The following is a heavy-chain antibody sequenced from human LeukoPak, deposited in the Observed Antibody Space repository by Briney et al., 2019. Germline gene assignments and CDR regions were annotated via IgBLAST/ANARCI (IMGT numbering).Heavy chain of an antibody. CDR2: IYSDGRT. V-gene: IGHV3-53*01. J-gene: IGHJ3*02. Sequence: GGSLRLSCAASGFTVSNKYMTWVRQAPGKVLEWVSLIYSDGRTYYADSVKGRCTISRDNSKNTLYLQMNSLRVEDTAVYYCARGLFLSGYLDAFDIWGQGTVVTVSS. CDR1: GFTVSNKY. D-gene: IGHD3-22*01. CDR3: ARGLFLSGYLDAFDI.